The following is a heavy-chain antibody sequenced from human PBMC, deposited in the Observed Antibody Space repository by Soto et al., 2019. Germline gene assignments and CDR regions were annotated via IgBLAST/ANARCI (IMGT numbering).Heavy chain of an antibody. J-gene: IGHJ3*02. Sequence: QVQLEQSGAEVKKPGSSVKVSCKASGGTLSDHGVAWLRQAPGQGLEWMGGTIPVFNTAKYAQKFQGRVTVTADKFTNTAYSELRSLRSEDTAFYFCARGVYGSGNYYTGPSAFDIWGQGTMVIVSS. CDR2: TIPVFNTA. CDR1: GGTLSDHG. D-gene: IGHD3-10*01. V-gene: IGHV1-69*06. CDR3: ARGVYGSGNYYTGPSAFDI.